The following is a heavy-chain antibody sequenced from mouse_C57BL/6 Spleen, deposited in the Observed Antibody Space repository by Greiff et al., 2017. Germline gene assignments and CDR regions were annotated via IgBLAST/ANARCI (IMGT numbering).Heavy chain of an antibody. D-gene: IGHD1-1*01. Sequence: EVQLQQSGAELVRPGASVKLSCTASGFNIKDYYMHWVKQRPEQGLEWIGRIDPEDGDTEYAPKFQGTATMTADTSSNTAYPQLSSLPSEDTAVYYCTTERYYYGSSWFAYWGQGTLVTVSA. CDR3: TTERYYYGSSWFAY. CDR1: GFNIKDYY. CDR2: IDPEDGDT. J-gene: IGHJ3*01. V-gene: IGHV14-1*01.